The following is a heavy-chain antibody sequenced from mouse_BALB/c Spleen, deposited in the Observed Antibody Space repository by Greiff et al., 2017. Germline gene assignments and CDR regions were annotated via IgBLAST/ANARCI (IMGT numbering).Heavy chain of an antibody. CDR3: ARYYRYDEGFDY. Sequence: EVQRVESGPSLVKPSQTLSLTCSVTGDSITSGYWNWIRKFPGNKLEYMGYISYSGSTYYNPSLKSRISITRDTSKNQYYLQLNSVTTEDTATYYCARYYRYDEGFDYWGQGTTLTVSS. CDR1: GDSITSGY. J-gene: IGHJ2*01. D-gene: IGHD2-14*01. CDR2: ISYSGST. V-gene: IGHV3-8*02.